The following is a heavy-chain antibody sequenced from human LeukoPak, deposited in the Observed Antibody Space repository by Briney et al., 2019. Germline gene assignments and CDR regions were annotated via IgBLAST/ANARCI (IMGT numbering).Heavy chain of an antibody. CDR1: GFTFSSYV. V-gene: IGHV3-23*01. Sequence: GGSLRLSCAASGFTFSSYVMSWVRQAPGKGLEWVSAISGSGGSTYYADSVKGRFTISRDNSKNTLYLQMNSLRAEDTAVYYCAKRADIVVVPAAIGDYWGQGTLVTVSS. D-gene: IGHD2-2*02. CDR2: ISGSGGST. J-gene: IGHJ4*02. CDR3: AKRADIVVVPAAIGDY.